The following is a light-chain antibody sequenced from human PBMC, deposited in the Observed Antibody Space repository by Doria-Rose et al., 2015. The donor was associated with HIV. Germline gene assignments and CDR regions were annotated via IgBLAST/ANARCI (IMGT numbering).Light chain of an antibody. CDR1: QSFSSTY. J-gene: IGKJ1*01. CDR2: DGS. CDR3: HQYGTSWT. Sequence: LTQSPGTLSLSPGERATLSCRASQSFSSTYLARYQQKPGQAPSLLIYDGSTRATGIPDRFSASGSGTDFTLTINRLEPEDFALYYCHQYGTSWTFGQGTKAEI. V-gene: IGKV3-20*01.